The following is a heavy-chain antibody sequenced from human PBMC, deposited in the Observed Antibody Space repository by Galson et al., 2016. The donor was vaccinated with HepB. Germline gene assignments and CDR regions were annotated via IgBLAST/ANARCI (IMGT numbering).Heavy chain of an antibody. V-gene: IGHV3-7*01. CDR3: ARSGSYYDSSGYYRDPFDY. D-gene: IGHD3-22*01. Sequence: CAASGFTFSGYWMTWVRQAPGKGLEWVANINQDGSEKHYVDSVKGRFTISRDNAKNSLYLQMNSLRAEDTAVYYCARSGSYYDSSGYYRDPFDYWGQGTLVTVSS. CDR1: GFTFSGYW. J-gene: IGHJ4*02. CDR2: INQDGSEK.